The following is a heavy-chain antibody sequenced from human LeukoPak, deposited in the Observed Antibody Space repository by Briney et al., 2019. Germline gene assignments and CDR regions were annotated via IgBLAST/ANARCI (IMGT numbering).Heavy chain of an antibody. CDR1: EDTFRSYA. Sequence: SVKVSCKASEDTFRSYAISWVRQAPGQGLEWMGGVIPIFETATYAQKFKGRVTIITDESMSTVYMELSSLRSDDTAVYYCARVPRRDPYYYYMDVWGKGTTVTV. V-gene: IGHV1-69*05. CDR3: ARVPRRDPYYYYMDV. CDR2: VIPIFETA. J-gene: IGHJ6*03.